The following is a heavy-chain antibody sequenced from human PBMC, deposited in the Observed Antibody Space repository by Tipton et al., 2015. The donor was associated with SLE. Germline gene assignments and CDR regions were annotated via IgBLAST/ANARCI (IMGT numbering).Heavy chain of an antibody. CDR3: AKDSDYDFWSAYSGY. J-gene: IGHJ4*02. Sequence: SLRLSCAASGFTFSSYGMHWVRQAPGKGLEWVAFIRYDGSNKYYADSVKGRFTISRDNSKNTLCLQMNSLRAEDTAVYYCAKDSDYDFWSAYSGYWGQGTLVTVSS. V-gene: IGHV3-30*02. CDR1: GFTFSSYG. CDR2: IRYDGSNK. D-gene: IGHD3-3*01.